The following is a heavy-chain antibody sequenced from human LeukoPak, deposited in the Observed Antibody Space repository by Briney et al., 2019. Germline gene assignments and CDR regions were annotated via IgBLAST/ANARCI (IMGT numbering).Heavy chain of an antibody. J-gene: IGHJ4*02. V-gene: IGHV3-64D*09. D-gene: IGHD5-12*01. CDR1: GFTFSSYA. Sequence: GGSLRLSYSASGFTFSSYAMHWVRQAPGKGLEYVSGISSNGGSTYYADSVKGTFTISRDNSKNTLYLQMSSLRAEDTAMYYCVKLSAYSGYDYWGQGTLVTVSS. CDR2: ISSNGGST. CDR3: VKLSAYSGYDY.